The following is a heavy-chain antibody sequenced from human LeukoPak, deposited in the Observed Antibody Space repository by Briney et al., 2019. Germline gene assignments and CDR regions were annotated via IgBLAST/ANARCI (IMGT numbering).Heavy chain of an antibody. CDR2: IYPGDSDT. Sequence: GESLKISCKGSGYSFTNYWIGWVRQMPGKGLECMGIIYPGDSDTRFSPSFQGQVTISVDKSISTAYLQWSSLKASDTAMYFCARRHSSGCCFDYWGQGTLVTVSS. CDR1: GYSFTNYW. D-gene: IGHD3-22*01. V-gene: IGHV5-51*01. CDR3: ARRHSSGCCFDY. J-gene: IGHJ4*02.